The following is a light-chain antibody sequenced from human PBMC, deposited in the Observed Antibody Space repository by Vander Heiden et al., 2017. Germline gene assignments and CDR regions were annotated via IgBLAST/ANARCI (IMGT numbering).Light chain of an antibody. V-gene: IGLV2-14*01. Sequence: QSALTQPASVSGSPGQSITISCTGTSGDVGGYNYVSWYQQHPGKASKLMIYDVSNRPSGVSNRFPGSKSGNTASLTISGLQAEDEADYYCSSYTSSSSLYVFGTGTKVTVL. J-gene: IGLJ1*01. CDR1: SGDVGGYNY. CDR3: SSYTSSSSLYV. CDR2: DVS.